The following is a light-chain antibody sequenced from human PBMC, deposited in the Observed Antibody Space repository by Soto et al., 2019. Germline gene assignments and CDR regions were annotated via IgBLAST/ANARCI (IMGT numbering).Light chain of an antibody. CDR3: QHYGHALWA. CDR2: GVS. CDR1: QSVTSN. J-gene: IGKJ1*01. Sequence: EIVMTQSPATLSVSPGERATLPCRASQSVTSNLAWYQQKPGQAPRLLMYGVSTRATGIPARFGGSGSATDFTLTISRLEPEDFAVYYCQHYGHALWAFGQGTKVDIK. V-gene: IGKV3-15*01.